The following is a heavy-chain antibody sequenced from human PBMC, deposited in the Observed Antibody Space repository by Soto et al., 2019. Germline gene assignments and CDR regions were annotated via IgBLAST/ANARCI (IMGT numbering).Heavy chain of an antibody. J-gene: IGHJ4*02. Sequence: PGGSLRLSCAASGFTFSSYGMHWVRQAPGKGLEWVAVISYDGSNKYYADSVKGRFTISRDNSKNTLYLQMNSLRAEDTAVYYCAKDAYYYDSSGYYPDYWGQGTLVTVPS. CDR3: AKDAYYYDSSGYYPDY. V-gene: IGHV3-30*18. CDR1: GFTFSSYG. D-gene: IGHD3-22*01. CDR2: ISYDGSNK.